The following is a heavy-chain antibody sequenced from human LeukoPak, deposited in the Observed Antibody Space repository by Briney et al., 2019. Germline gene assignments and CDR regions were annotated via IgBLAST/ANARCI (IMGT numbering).Heavy chain of an antibody. CDR1: GGSISSGGYS. J-gene: IGHJ6*03. CDR3: ARHSLYYYMDV. Sequence: SETLSLTCTVSGGSISSGGYSWSWIRQPPGKGLEWIGEINHSGSTNYNPSLKSRVTISVDTSKNQFSLKLSSVTAADTAVYYCARHSLYYYMDVWGKGTTVTISS. V-gene: IGHV4-39*01. CDR2: INHSGST.